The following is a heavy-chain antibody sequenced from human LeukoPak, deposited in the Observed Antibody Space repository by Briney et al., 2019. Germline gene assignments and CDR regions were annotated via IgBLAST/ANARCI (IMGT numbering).Heavy chain of an antibody. Sequence: PGRSLRLSCAASGFTFSNYAVHRVRQAPGKGLEWVAVMSYDESNTYYPDSVKGRFTISRDNSKNTLYLQMNSLRVDDTALYYCARPRGGKPQYYYYGMDVWGQGTTVTVSS. J-gene: IGHJ6*02. CDR2: MSYDESNT. D-gene: IGHD2-15*01. CDR1: GFTFSNYA. CDR3: ARPRGGKPQYYYYGMDV. V-gene: IGHV3-30-3*01.